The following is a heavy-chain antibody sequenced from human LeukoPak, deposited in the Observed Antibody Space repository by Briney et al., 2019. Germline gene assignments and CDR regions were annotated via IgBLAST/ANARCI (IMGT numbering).Heavy chain of an antibody. V-gene: IGHV1-69*01. D-gene: IGHD5-18*01. CDR3: ARSNPDGGYSYGTYHAWFDP. J-gene: IGHJ5*02. Sequence: SVKVSCKASGGTFSSYAISWVRQAPGQGLEWMGGIIPIFGTANYAQKFQGRVTITADESTSTAYMELSSLRSEDTAGYYCARSNPDGGYSYGTYHAWFDPWGQGTLVTVSS. CDR2: IIPIFGTA. CDR1: GGTFSSYA.